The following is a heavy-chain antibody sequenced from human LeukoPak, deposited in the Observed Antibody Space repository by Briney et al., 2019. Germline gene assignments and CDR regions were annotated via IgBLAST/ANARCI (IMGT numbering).Heavy chain of an antibody. Sequence: SVKGRFTISRDNSKTTLYLQMNSLRAEDTAVYYCASVNTAISIDAFDIWGQGTMVTVSS. CDR3: ASVNTAISIDAFDI. D-gene: IGHD5-18*01. J-gene: IGHJ3*02. V-gene: IGHV3-30*01.